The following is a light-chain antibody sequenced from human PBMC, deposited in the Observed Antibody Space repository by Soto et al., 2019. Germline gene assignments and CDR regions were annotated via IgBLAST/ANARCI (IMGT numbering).Light chain of an antibody. V-gene: IGLV2-14*01. Sequence: QSALTQPASVSGSPGQSITISCTGTSSDVGGYNYVSWYQQHPGKAPKLMIFDVSNRPSGVSNRFSGSKSGNTASLTISGLQAEDEADYYCSSYTRSSTLYVLRTGTKVTVL. CDR1: SSDVGGYNY. J-gene: IGLJ1*01. CDR3: SSYTRSSTLYV. CDR2: DVS.